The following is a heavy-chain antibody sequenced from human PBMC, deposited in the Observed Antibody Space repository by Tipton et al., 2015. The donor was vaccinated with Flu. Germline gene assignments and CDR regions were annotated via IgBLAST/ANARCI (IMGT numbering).Heavy chain of an antibody. CDR1: RSSISSVYY. V-gene: IGHV4-38-2*02. CDR2: IYHSGST. D-gene: IGHD3-9*01. Sequence: TLSLTCTVSRSSISSVYYWGWIRQSPGKGLEWIGSIYHSGSTYNNPSLNSRVTISVDTSKKQFSLKLTSVTDADTAVYYCARTTFRYGSAFDIWGQGRMVTVSS. CDR3: ARTTFRYGSAFDI. J-gene: IGHJ3*02.